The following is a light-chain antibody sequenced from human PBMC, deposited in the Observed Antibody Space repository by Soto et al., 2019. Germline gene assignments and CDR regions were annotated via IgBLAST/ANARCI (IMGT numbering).Light chain of an antibody. CDR3: QQAYINPRT. CDR2: AAS. J-gene: IGKJ1*01. Sequence: DIQMTQSPSTLSASVGDTVTITCRASESIDNWLAWYQQKPGKAPKLLIFAASTLIRGVPSRFTGSGSGTDFTLTISSLQPEDFATYYCQQAYINPRTFGQGTKVDIK. V-gene: IGKV1-12*01. CDR1: ESIDNW.